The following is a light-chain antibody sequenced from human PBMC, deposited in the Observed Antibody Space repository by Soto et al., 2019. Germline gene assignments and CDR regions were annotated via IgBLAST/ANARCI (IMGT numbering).Light chain of an antibody. CDR2: DAS. CDR1: EGVRHW. CDR3: QHRDNCSYT. V-gene: IGKV3-11*01. Sequence: EIVLTQSPATLSLSPGDRATLSCRASEGVRHWVAWYQQKPGQAPSLLIYDASTRATGIPARFSGSGSGTDYTLSISSLEAEDCAVYYCQHRDNCSYTFGQGTKVA. J-gene: IGKJ2*01.